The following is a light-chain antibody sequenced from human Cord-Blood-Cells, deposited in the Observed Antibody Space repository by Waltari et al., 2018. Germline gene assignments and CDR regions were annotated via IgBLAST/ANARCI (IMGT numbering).Light chain of an antibody. CDR2: DAS. CDR3: QQRSNWPPWIT. Sequence: EIVLTQSPATLSLSPGERATLSCRASQSVSSYLAWYQQKPGQAPRLLIYDASNRATGIPARFSGSGSGTDFTHTISSLEPEDFAVYYCQQRSNWPPWITFGQGTRLEIK. CDR1: QSVSSY. J-gene: IGKJ5*01. V-gene: IGKV3-11*01.